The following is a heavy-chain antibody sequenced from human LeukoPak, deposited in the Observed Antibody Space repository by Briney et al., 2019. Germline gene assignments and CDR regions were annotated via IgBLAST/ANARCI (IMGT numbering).Heavy chain of an antibody. J-gene: IGHJ4*02. CDR2: IRYDGSNK. CDR3: AKDNILEEYYFDY. D-gene: IGHD3-10*01. CDR1: GFTFSSYG. Sequence: PGGSLRLSCAASGFTFSSYGMHWVRQAPGKGLEWVAFIRYDGSNKYYADSVKGRFTIPRDNSKNTLYLQMNSLRAEDTAVYYCAKDNILEEYYFDYWGQGTLVTVSS. V-gene: IGHV3-30*02.